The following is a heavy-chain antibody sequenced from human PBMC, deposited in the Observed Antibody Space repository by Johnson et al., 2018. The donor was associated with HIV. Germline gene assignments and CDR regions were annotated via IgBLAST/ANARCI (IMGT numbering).Heavy chain of an antibody. J-gene: IGHJ3*02. V-gene: IGHV3-23*04. CDR2: ISGSGGST. Sequence: VQLVESGGGLVQPGGSLRLSCAASGFTFSSYAMSWVRQAPGKGLEWVSAISGSGGSTYYADSVKGRFTISRDNSKNTLYLQMNSLRAEDTAVYYCAKDTGAYYDTFLAFDIWGQGTMVTVSS. D-gene: IGHD3-22*01. CDR3: AKDTGAYYDTFLAFDI. CDR1: GFTFSSYA.